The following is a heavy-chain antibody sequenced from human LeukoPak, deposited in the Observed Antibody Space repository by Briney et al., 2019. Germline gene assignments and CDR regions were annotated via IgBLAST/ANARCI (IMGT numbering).Heavy chain of an antibody. D-gene: IGHD1-14*01. CDR2: IKQDGSDR. J-gene: IGHJ3*02. CDR3: ARDVLAAGATGTFDI. V-gene: IGHV3-7*03. Sequence: GGSLRLSCAASGFTFRNYWMSWVRQAPGTGLEWVANIKQDGSDRNYVTSVRGRFTISRDNAESSLYLQMNSLRAEDTAVYYCARDVLAAGATGTFDIWGQGTMVTVSS. CDR1: GFTFRNYW.